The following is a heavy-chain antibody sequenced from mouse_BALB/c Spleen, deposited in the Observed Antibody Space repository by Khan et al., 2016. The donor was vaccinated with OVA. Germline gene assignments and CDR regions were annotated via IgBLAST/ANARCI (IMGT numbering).Heavy chain of an antibody. J-gene: IGHJ2*01. CDR2: IYPGNGDT. D-gene: IGHD2-1*01. Sequence: QMQLVQSGAELARPGASVKMSCKASGYTFTRYWMHWVKQRPGQGLEWIGSIYPGNGDTKYTQKFKGKATLTADKSSSTAYMKLSSLASEDSAVYYCASHYGSYFDYWGQGTAVTVSS. CDR3: ASHYGSYFDY. V-gene: IGHV1-87*01. CDR1: GYTFTRYW.